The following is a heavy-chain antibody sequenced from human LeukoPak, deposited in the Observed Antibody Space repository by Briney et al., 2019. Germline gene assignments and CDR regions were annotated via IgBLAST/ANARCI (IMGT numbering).Heavy chain of an antibody. Sequence: GGSLRLSCAASGFTFSSYAMNWVRQAPGKGLEWVSVISGSGSATYYTDSVKGRFTISRDNSKNTVYLEMNSLRAEDTALYYCAKDLTEYCSGGSCLAPFEFWGQGTLVTVSS. D-gene: IGHD2-15*01. CDR1: GFTFSSYA. V-gene: IGHV3-23*01. CDR3: AKDLTEYCSGGSCLAPFEF. J-gene: IGHJ4*02. CDR2: ISGSGSAT.